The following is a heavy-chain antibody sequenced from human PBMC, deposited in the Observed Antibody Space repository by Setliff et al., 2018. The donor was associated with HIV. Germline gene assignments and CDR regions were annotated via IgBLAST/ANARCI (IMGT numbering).Heavy chain of an antibody. CDR3: ATYHYYDSSAYFIDLYYFDY. D-gene: IGHD3-22*01. V-gene: IGHV1-8*02. J-gene: IGHJ4*02. Sequence: ASVKVSCKASGYTFTNYDIHWVRQATGQGLEWMGWMNPNSGNTGYAQKFQGRVTMTRNTSVSTAYMELSSLRSEDTAVYYCATYHYYDSSAYFIDLYYFDYWGQGTLVTVSS. CDR1: GYTFTNYD. CDR2: MNPNSGNT.